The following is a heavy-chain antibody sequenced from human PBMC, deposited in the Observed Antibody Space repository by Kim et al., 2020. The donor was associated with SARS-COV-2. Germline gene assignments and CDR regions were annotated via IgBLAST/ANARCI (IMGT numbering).Heavy chain of an antibody. Sequence: GGSLRLSCAASGFTFSSFWMGGVRQAPGKGLEWVANIKQDGSQIYYVDSVRGRFTISRDNAENSLYLQMNSLRAEDTAVYFCARDSGSYYFDSWGQGTLVTVSS. CDR3: ARDSGSYYFDS. D-gene: IGHD5-12*01. CDR2: IKQDGSQI. CDR1: GFTFSSFW. J-gene: IGHJ4*02. V-gene: IGHV3-7*03.